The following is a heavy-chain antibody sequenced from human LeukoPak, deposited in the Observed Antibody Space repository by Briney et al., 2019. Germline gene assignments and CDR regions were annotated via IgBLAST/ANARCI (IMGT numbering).Heavy chain of an antibody. Sequence: GGSLRLSCAASGFTFSSYAMSWVRQAPGKGLEWVSGVDATGGNTYYTDSVKGRFTISRVNSKDTMYPQMNGLRAEDTAVYYCAKILYPSENYIFDNWGQGTLVTVSS. J-gene: IGHJ4*02. CDR2: VDATGGNT. CDR1: GFTFSSYA. CDR3: AKILYPSENYIFDN. V-gene: IGHV3-23*01. D-gene: IGHD3-10*01.